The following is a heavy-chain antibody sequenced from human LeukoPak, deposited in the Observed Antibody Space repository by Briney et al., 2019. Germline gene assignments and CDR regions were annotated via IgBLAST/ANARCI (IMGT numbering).Heavy chain of an antibody. J-gene: IGHJ4*02. CDR3: AREQGYYSVPGY. CDR2: IRSDGSST. D-gene: IGHD3-22*01. Sequence: PGGSLRLACAASGFTFSRYLMHWVRQAPGKGPVWVSRIRSDGSSTDYASSVKGRFTISSDNAKNTLYLQMNSLRAEDTAVYYCAREQGYYSVPGYWGQGTKVTVPS. V-gene: IGHV3-74*01. CDR1: GFTFSRYL.